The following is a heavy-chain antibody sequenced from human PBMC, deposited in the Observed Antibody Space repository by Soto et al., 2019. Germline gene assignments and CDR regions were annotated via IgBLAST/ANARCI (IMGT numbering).Heavy chain of an antibody. Sequence: SETLSLTCSIYSGSFSGYYWSWIRHPPGKGLEWIGEISQSGNTNYSPSLKSRVSISIDTSKKQFSLNLASVSAADTAVYYCARAPKVSGSSQTRPDFWGQGTLVTVSS. V-gene: IGHV4-34*01. CDR2: ISQSGNT. CDR3: ARAPKVSGSSQTRPDF. J-gene: IGHJ4*02. D-gene: IGHD6-6*01. CDR1: SGSFSGYY.